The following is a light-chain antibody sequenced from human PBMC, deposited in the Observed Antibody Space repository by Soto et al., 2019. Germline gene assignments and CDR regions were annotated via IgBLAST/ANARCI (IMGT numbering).Light chain of an antibody. V-gene: IGLV2-11*01. Sequence: QSALTQPRSVSASPGQSVTISCTGTSSNVGGHNYVSWYQQNPGKAPRLMIYDATKRPSGVPDRFSGSKSGNAASLTISGRQAEDEAYYDCCSYAASDTLAFGGGTQLTVL. J-gene: IGLJ2*01. CDR3: CSYAASDTLA. CDR1: SSNVGGHNY. CDR2: DAT.